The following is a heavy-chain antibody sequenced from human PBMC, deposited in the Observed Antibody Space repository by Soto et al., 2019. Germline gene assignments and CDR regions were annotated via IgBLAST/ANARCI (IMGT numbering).Heavy chain of an antibody. D-gene: IGHD3-16*02. Sequence: SVKVSCKASGGTFSSYAISWVRQAPGQGLEWMGGIIPIFGTANYAQKFQGRVTITADESMSTAYMELSSLRSEDTAVYYCARETIYDYVWGSYRPSYYYYGMDVWGQGTTVTVSS. V-gene: IGHV1-69*13. CDR1: GGTFSSYA. CDR2: IIPIFGTA. J-gene: IGHJ6*02. CDR3: ARETIYDYVWGSYRPSYYYYGMDV.